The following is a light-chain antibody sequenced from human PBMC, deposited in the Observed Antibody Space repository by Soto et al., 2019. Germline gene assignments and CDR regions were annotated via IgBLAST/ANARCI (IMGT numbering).Light chain of an antibody. V-gene: IGKV3-15*01. Sequence: EIVMTQSPATVFVPXWGEATLTXXXSQSVSSNLAWYQQKPGQAPRLLIYGASTRATGIPARFSGSGSGTEFTLTISSLQSEDFAVYYCQQYNNWPPITFGQGTRLENK. CDR1: QSVSSN. J-gene: IGKJ5*01. CDR2: GAS. CDR3: QQYNNWPPIT.